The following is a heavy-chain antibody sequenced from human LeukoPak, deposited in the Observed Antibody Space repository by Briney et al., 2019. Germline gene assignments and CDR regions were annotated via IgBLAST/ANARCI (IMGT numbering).Heavy chain of an antibody. CDR1: GFTVSGNY. J-gene: IGHJ6*02. Sequence: GGSLRLSCAASGFTVSGNYMSWVRQAPGKGLEWVSVIYSGGSTYYADSVKGRFTISRDNSKNTLYLQMNSLRAEDTAVYYCARATGYSYGYNYYYGMDVWGQGTTVTVSS. V-gene: IGHV3-66*01. D-gene: IGHD5-18*01. CDR3: ARATGYSYGYNYYYGMDV. CDR2: IYSGGST.